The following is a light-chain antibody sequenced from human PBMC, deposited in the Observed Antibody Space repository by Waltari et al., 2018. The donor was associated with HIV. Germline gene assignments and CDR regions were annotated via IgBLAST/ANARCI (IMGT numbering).Light chain of an antibody. Sequence: SCELTQPPSVSVSPVQTASITCSGAKLGAYDLFWYHQKTGQSPSVVIYQNSRRPSGIPERFSGSNSGNSATLTISGTQAMDEADYYCQAWDSTTAVFGTGTKVTVL. CDR2: QNS. CDR3: QAWDSTTAV. J-gene: IGLJ1*01. V-gene: IGLV3-1*01. CDR1: KLGAYD.